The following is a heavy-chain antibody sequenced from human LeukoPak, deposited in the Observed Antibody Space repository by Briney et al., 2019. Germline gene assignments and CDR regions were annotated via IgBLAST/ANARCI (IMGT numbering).Heavy chain of an antibody. CDR2: ITGRGDTI. CDR1: GFVFNIYE. J-gene: IGHJ4*02. V-gene: IGHV3-48*03. D-gene: IGHD5-24*01. Sequence: GGSLGLSCVASGFVFNIYEMSWVRQAPGKGLEWLSYITGRGDTIYYADSVRGRFTISRDNAKLSLFLQMNTLRAEDTALYYCARSLGPTKPFDFWGKGTPVTVSS. CDR3: ARSLGPTKPFDF.